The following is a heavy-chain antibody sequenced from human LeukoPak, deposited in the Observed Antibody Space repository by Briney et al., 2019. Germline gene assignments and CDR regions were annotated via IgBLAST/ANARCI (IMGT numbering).Heavy chain of an antibody. D-gene: IGHD6-13*01. V-gene: IGHV4-38-2*02. Sequence: SETLSLTCTVSGDSISSYYWGWIRQPPGKGLEWIGSIYHSGSTYYNPSLKSRVTISVDTSKNQFSLKLSSVTAADTAVYYCARCLFDVAAAGYNWFDPWGQGTLVTVSS. CDR1: GDSISSYY. CDR2: IYHSGST. J-gene: IGHJ5*02. CDR3: ARCLFDVAAAGYNWFDP.